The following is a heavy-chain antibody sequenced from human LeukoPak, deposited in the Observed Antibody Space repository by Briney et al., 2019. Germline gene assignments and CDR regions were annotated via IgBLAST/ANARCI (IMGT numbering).Heavy chain of an antibody. CDR2: IYPGDSDT. CDR1: GSPFTSYW. J-gene: IGHJ4*02. CDR3: ARLYGGYSMYYFDY. Sequence: GESLQISCQGSGSPFTSYWIGWVRRLHGKGLGGMGIIYPGDSDTRYSPSFQGQVTISADKSISTAYLQWSSLKASDTAMYYCARLYGGYSMYYFDYWGQGTLVTVSS. V-gene: IGHV5-51*01. D-gene: IGHD5-12*01.